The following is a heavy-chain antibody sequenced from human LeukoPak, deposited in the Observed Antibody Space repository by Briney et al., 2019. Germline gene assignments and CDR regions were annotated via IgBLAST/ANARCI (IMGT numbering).Heavy chain of an antibody. V-gene: IGHV1-2*02. CDR1: GYTFTGYH. CDR3: ARVGEYSSLRGYYYYMDV. J-gene: IGHJ6*03. Sequence: ASVKVSCKASGYTFTGYHMHWVRQAPGQGLEWMGWINPNSGGTNYAQKFQGRVTMTRDTSISTAYMELSRLRSEDTAVYYCARVGEYSSLRGYYYYMDVWGKGTTVTVSS. D-gene: IGHD6-6*01. CDR2: INPNSGGT.